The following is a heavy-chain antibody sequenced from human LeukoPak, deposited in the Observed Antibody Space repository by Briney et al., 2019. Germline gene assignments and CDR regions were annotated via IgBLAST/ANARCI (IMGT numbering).Heavy chain of an antibody. CDR2: IYYSGST. CDR3: ARHGGYDILTGYSKNWFDP. D-gene: IGHD3-9*01. CDR1: GGSISSYY. V-gene: IGHV4-59*08. Sequence: SETLSLTCTVSGGSISSYYWSWIRQPPGKGLEWIGYIYYSGSTNYNPSLKSRVTISVDTSKNHFSLKLSSVTAADTAVYYCARHGGYDILTGYSKNWFDPWGQGTLVTVSS. J-gene: IGHJ5*02.